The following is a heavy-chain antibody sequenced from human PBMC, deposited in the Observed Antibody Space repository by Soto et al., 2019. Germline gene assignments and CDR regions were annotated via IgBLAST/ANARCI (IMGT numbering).Heavy chain of an antibody. Sequence: SVKVSCKASGGTLSSYAISSVRQAPGQGLEWIVGIIPIFGTANYAQKFQRRVTMTADKSTSTAYMERSSLRSEDTAVYYCASGVVVTTNWFDPWGQGTLVTVSS. V-gene: IGHV1-69*06. CDR1: GGTLSSYA. CDR3: ASGVVVTTNWFDP. J-gene: IGHJ5*02. CDR2: IIPIFGTA. D-gene: IGHD3-22*01.